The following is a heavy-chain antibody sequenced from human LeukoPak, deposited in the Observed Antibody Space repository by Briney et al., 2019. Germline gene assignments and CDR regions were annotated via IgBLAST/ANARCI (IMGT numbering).Heavy chain of an antibody. V-gene: IGHV4-59*01. CDR2: IYYSGST. J-gene: IGHJ6*02. D-gene: IGHD3-3*01. Sequence: SETLSLTCTVSGGSISSYYWSWLRQPPGKGLEWIGYIYYSGSTNYNPSLKSRVTISVDTSKNQFSLKLSSVTAADTAVYYCASGGDTYYDFWSGLTAGAYYYYGMDVWGQGTTVTVSS. CDR1: GGSISSYY. CDR3: ASGGDTYYDFWSGLTAGAYYYYGMDV.